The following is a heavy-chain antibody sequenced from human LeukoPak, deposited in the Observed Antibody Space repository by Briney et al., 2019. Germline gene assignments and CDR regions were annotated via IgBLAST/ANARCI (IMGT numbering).Heavy chain of an antibody. Sequence: GGSLRPSCAASGFTFSSYAMSWVRQAPGKGLEWVSAISGSGGSTYYADSVKGRFTISRDNSKNTLYLQMNSLRAEDTAVYYCAKSLDPIAVAGDDAFDIWGQGAMVTVSS. J-gene: IGHJ3*02. CDR2: ISGSGGST. D-gene: IGHD6-19*01. V-gene: IGHV3-23*01. CDR1: GFTFSSYA. CDR3: AKSLDPIAVAGDDAFDI.